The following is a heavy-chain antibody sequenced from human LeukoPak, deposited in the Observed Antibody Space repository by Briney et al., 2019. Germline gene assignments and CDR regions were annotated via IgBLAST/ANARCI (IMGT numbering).Heavy chain of an antibody. CDR2: INHSGST. V-gene: IGHV4-34*01. J-gene: IGHJ5*02. CDR3: ARDQGSAKNWFDP. CDR1: GGSFSGYY. Sequence: SETLSLTCAVYGGSFSGYYWSWIRQPPGKGLEWIGEINHSGSTNYNPSLKSRVTISVDTSKNQFSLKLSSVTAADTAVYYCARDQGSAKNWFDPWGQGTLVTVSS.